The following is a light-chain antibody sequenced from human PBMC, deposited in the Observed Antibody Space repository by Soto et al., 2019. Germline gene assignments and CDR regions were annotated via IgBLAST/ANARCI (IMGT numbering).Light chain of an antibody. CDR1: QSVGSN. J-gene: IGKJ2*01. CDR2: GAS. V-gene: IGKV3D-15*01. Sequence: EIVMTQSPATLSVSPGERATVSCRASQSVGSNLAWYQQMPGQAPRLLIYGASTRASGIPARFTGSGSGTEFTLTISSLQSEDFAFYYCQQYNNWPPYTFGQGTNLDIK. CDR3: QQYNNWPPYT.